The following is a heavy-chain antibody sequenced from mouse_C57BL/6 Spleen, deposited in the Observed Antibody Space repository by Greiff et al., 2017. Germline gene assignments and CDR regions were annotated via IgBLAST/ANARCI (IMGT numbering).Heavy chain of an antibody. J-gene: IGHJ2*01. CDR1: GYTFTSYW. CDR3: ARRYYGSSYAYFDY. V-gene: IGHV1-61*01. Sequence: QVQLKQPGAELVRPGSSVKLSCKASGYTFTSYWMDWVKQRPGQGLEWIGNIYPSDSETHYNQKFKDKATLTVDKSSSTAYMQLSSLTSEDSAVYYCARRYYGSSYAYFDYWGQGTTLTVSS. CDR2: IYPSDSET. D-gene: IGHD1-1*01.